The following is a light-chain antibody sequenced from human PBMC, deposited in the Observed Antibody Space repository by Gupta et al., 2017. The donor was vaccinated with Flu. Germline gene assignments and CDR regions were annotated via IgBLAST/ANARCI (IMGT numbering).Light chain of an antibody. V-gene: IGLV1-47*01. J-gene: IGLJ2*01. Sequence: QSVLTQPPSASGTPGQRVTTSCSGSSSNIGGNYVYWYQHLPGTAPKLLICRNSQRPSGVPDRFSGSKSGTSASLAISGLRSEDEADYYCAAWDDSLSGRVFGGGTKLTVL. CDR2: RNS. CDR1: SSNIGGNY. CDR3: AAWDDSLSGRV.